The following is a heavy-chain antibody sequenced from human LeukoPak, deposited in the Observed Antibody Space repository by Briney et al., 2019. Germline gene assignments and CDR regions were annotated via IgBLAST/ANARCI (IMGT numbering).Heavy chain of an antibody. CDR3: ARGTHSSSPIPLDY. CDR2: IYYSGTT. CDR1: AGSISSHY. V-gene: IGHV4-59*11. J-gene: IGHJ4*02. D-gene: IGHD6-6*01. Sequence: SETLSLTCTVSAGSISSHYWSWIRQPPGKGLEWIGYIYYSGTTNYNPSLKSRVTISVDTSKNQFSLKLSSVTAADTAVYYCARGTHSSSPIPLDYWGQGTLVTVSS.